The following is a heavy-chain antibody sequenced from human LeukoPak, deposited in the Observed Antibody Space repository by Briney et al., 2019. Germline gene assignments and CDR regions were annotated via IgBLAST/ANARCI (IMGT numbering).Heavy chain of an antibody. V-gene: IGHV3-30*04. CDR1: GFTFRDYA. CDR2: ISYDGSQK. J-gene: IGHJ5*02. Sequence: GGSLRLSCAASGFTFRDYAMHWVRQALGKGLEWVAVISYDGSQKHYADSVKGRFTISRDNSNNSLYLQMNSLRAEDTALYHCARDARLSSGYSSGWYGEFWFDPWGQGTLVTVSS. CDR3: ARDARLSSGYSSGWYGEFWFDP. D-gene: IGHD6-19*01.